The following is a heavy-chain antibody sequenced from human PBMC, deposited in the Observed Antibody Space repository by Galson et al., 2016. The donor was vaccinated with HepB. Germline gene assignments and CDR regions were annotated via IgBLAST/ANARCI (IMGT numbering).Heavy chain of an antibody. Sequence: SLRLSCAASGFIFSSNGMHWVRQAPGKGLEWVAVIAYDGSNKYYAESVKGRFTISRDNAKSSLYLQMNSLRDEDTAVYYCARERWSDYWGQGTLVTVSS. J-gene: IGHJ4*02. V-gene: IGHV3-30*03. CDR2: IAYDGSNK. D-gene: IGHD4-23*01. CDR1: GFIFSSNG. CDR3: ARERWSDY.